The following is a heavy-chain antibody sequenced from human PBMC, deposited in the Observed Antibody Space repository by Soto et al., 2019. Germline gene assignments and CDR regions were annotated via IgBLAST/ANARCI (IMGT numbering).Heavy chain of an antibody. CDR1: GITFSSYA. Sequence: LTCTASGITFSSYAMNWVRQTQEKGLEWVSSISSTSSYTHYSDSVKGRFTISRDNANNSLFLQMNSLRAEDTATYYCARDLALAGNYWGQGVLVTSPQ. J-gene: IGHJ4*02. V-gene: IGHV3-21*01. D-gene: IGHD6-19*01. CDR2: ISSTSSYT. CDR3: ARDLALAGNY.